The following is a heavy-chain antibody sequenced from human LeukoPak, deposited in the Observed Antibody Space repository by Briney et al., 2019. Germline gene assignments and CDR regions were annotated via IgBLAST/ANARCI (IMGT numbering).Heavy chain of an antibody. CDR1: GGTFSSYA. CDR3: ARVSGELGGDY. CDR2: IIPILGIA. V-gene: IGHV1-69*04. Sequence: GASVKASCKASGGTFSSYAISWVRQAPGQGLEWMGRIIPILGIANYAQKFQGRVTITADKSTSTAYMELSSLRSEDTAVYYCARVSGELGGDYWGQGTLVTVSS. J-gene: IGHJ4*02. D-gene: IGHD3-10*01.